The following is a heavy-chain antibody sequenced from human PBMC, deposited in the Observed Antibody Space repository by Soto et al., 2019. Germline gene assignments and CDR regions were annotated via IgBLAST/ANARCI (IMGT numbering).Heavy chain of an antibody. CDR1: GGSFSGYY. CDR3: ASGGRYSYDYIWGSSPDWFDP. V-gene: IGHV4-34*01. Sequence: SETLSLTCAVYGGSFSGYYWSWIRQPPGKGLEWIGEINHSGSTNYNPSLKSRVTISVDTSKNQFSLKLSSVTAADTAVYYCASGGRYSYDYIWGSSPDWFDPWGQGTLVTVSS. J-gene: IGHJ5*02. CDR2: INHSGST. D-gene: IGHD3-16*01.